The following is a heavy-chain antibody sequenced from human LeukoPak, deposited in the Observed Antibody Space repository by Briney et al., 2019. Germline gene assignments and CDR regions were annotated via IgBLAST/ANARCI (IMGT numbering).Heavy chain of an antibody. J-gene: IGHJ4*02. Sequence: ASVKVSCKASGYTFTGFAMHWVRQAPGQRLDWMGWISAYNGNTNYAQKLQGRVTMTTDTSTSTAYMELRSLRSDDTAVYYCARDREGLVDFDYWGQGTLVTVSS. CDR2: ISAYNGNT. CDR3: ARDREGLVDFDY. D-gene: IGHD1-26*01. V-gene: IGHV1-18*01. CDR1: GYTFTGFA.